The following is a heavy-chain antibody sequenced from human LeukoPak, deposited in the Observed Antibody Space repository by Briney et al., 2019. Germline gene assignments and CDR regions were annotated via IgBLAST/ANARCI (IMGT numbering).Heavy chain of an antibody. Sequence: ASVKVSCKVSGYTLTELSMHWVRQAPGKGLEWMGGFDPEDGETIYAQKFQGRVTMTEDTSTDTAYMELSSLRSEDTAVYYCARADTAMGLCFIDYWGQGTLVTVPS. D-gene: IGHD5-18*01. J-gene: IGHJ4*02. CDR2: FDPEDGET. CDR1: GYTLTELS. CDR3: ARADTAMGLCFIDY. V-gene: IGHV1-24*01.